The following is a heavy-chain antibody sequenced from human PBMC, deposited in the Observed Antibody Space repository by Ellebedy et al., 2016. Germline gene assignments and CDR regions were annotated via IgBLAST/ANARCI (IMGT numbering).Heavy chain of an antibody. CDR3: ARGGDHEGYSSSWSHSYAFDI. CDR1: GGSISSGGYY. CDR2: IYYSGST. D-gene: IGHD6-13*01. J-gene: IGHJ3*02. Sequence: LRLSCTVSGGSISSGGYYSSWIRQHPGKGLEWIGYIYYSGSTYYNPSLKSRVTISVDTSKNQFSLKLSSVTAADTAVYYCARGGDHEGYSSSWSHSYAFDIWGQGTMVTVSS. V-gene: IGHV4-31*03.